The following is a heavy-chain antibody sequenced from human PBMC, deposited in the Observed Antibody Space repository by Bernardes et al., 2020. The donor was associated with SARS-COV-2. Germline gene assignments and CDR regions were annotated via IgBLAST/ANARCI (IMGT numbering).Heavy chain of an antibody. J-gene: IGHJ3*02. CDR1: GFTFRDSY. CDR3: ARDLGENTHAFDI. V-gene: IGHV3-11*05. CDR2: ISSSSSYT. D-gene: IGHD2-2*02. Sequence: GGSLRLSCAASGFTFRDSYMSWIRQAPGQGLEWVSYISSSSSYTNYADSVKGRFTISRDNAKNSLYLQMNSLRAEDTAVYYCARDLGENTHAFDIWGQGTMVTGSS.